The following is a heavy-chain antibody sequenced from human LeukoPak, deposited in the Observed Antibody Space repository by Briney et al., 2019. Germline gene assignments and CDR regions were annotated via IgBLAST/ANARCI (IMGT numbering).Heavy chain of an antibody. J-gene: IGHJ2*01. CDR2: IYYSGST. CDR3: ARPQNSGYFWYSDL. CDR1: GGSISSYY. Sequence: SETLSLTCTVSGGSISSYYWSWIRQPPGKGLEWIGYIYYSGSTNYNPLLKSRVTISVDTSKNQFSLNLRSVTAADTAVYYCARPQNSGYFWYSDLWGRGTLVTVSS. D-gene: IGHD5-12*01. V-gene: IGHV4-59*08.